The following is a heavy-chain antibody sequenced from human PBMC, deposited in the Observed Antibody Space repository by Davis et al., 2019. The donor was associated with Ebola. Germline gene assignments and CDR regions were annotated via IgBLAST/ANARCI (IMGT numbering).Heavy chain of an antibody. CDR1: EFTFSNYG. Sequence: GESLKISCAASEFTFSNYGMTWVRQAPGKGLEWVSSISAGGTASYYADSVKGRFTISRDNSKNTLSLQMDSLRADDTAVYYCAKSFLITGSHMSEFRGVDYWGQGTVVTVSS. J-gene: IGHJ4*02. CDR3: AKSFLITGSHMSEFRGVDY. CDR2: ISAGGTAS. V-gene: IGHV3-23*01. D-gene: IGHD2-8*02.